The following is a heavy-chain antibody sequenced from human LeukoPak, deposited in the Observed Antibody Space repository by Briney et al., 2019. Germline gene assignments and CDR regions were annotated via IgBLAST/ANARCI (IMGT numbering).Heavy chain of an antibody. CDR3: AGFPFVGDYFNYFDY. CDR1: GGSISSSSYY. CDR2: IYYSGST. J-gene: IGHJ4*02. V-gene: IGHV4-39*01. D-gene: IGHD4-17*01. Sequence: SETLPLTCTVSGGSISSSSYYWGWIRQPPGKGLEWIGSIYYSGSTYYNPSLKSRVTISVDTSKNQFSLKLSSVTAADTAVYYCAGFPFVGDYFNYFDYWGQGTLVTVSS.